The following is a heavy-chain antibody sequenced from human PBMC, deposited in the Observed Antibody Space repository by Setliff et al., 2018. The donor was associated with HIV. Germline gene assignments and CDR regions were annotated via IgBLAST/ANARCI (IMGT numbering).Heavy chain of an antibody. CDR3: ARVQMAYAAFDV. J-gene: IGHJ3*01. D-gene: IGHD4-17*01. CDR1: GGSISSSTYY. CDR2: IYYSGGT. Sequence: SETLSLTCTVSGGSISSSTYYWGWIRQPPGKGLEWIGNIYYSGGTDYHPSLKSRVTISVDTSKNQFSLKLSSVTAADTAVYYCARVQMAYAAFDVWGQGTMVTVSS. V-gene: IGHV4-39*07.